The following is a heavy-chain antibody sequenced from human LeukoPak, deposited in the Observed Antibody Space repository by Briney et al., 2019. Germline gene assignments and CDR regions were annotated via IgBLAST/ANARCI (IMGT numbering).Heavy chain of an antibody. V-gene: IGHV3-7*01. D-gene: IGHD6-19*01. CDR1: GFTFSNYY. Sequence: PGGSLRLSCAASGFTFSNYYMRWIRQAPGKGLEWVANINEDGSNKWHLGSVKGRFTVSRDNARNSLYLQMNSLRAEDTAVYCCTRVIVAVPGYFDYFDFWGQGALVTVSS. CDR2: INEDGSNK. CDR3: TRVIVAVPGYFDYFDF. J-gene: IGHJ4*02.